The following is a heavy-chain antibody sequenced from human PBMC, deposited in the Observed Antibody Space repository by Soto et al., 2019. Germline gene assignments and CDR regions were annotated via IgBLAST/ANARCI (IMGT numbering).Heavy chain of an antibody. Sequence: PSETLSLTCTVSGGSISSGDYYWSWIRQPPGKGLEWIGYIYYSGSTYYNPSLKSRVTISVDTSKNQFSLKLSSVTAADTAVYYCARVDSSGYQPFDYWAQGNLVPVSS. CDR1: GGSISSGDYY. J-gene: IGHJ4*02. V-gene: IGHV4-30-4*01. CDR3: ARVDSSGYQPFDY. D-gene: IGHD3-22*01. CDR2: IYYSGST.